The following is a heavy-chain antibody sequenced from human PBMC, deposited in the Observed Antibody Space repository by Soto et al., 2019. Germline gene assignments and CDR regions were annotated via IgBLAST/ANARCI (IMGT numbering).Heavy chain of an antibody. CDR1: GFTVSSNY. D-gene: IGHD6-13*01. Sequence: GGSLRLSCAASGFTVSSNYMSWVRQAPGKGLEWVSVIYSGGSTYYADSVKGRFTISRDNSKNTLYLQMNSLRAEDTAVYYCARAQGEIAAAGSISFDYWGQGTLVTVSS. V-gene: IGHV3-66*01. CDR2: IYSGGST. J-gene: IGHJ4*02. CDR3: ARAQGEIAAAGSISFDY.